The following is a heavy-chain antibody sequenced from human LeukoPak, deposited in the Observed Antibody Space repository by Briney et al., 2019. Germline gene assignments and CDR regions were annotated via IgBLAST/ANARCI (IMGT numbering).Heavy chain of an antibody. CDR1: GFTFSSYS. D-gene: IGHD3-10*01. J-gene: IGHJ5*02. CDR2: ISSSSTI. CDR3: ARDREKFGFDP. Sequence: PGGSLRLSCAASGFTFSSYSMNWVRQAPGKGLEWVSYISSSSTIYYADSVKGRFTISRDNAKNSLYLQMNSLRAEDTAVYYCARDREKFGFDPWGQGTLVTVSS. V-gene: IGHV3-48*01.